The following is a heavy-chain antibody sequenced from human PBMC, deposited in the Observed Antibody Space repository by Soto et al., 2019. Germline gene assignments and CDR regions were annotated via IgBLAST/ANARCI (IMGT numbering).Heavy chain of an antibody. CDR3: ARGCSGGSCYFDY. Sequence: SETLSLTCAVSGGSISSGGYSWSWIRHPPGKGLEWIGYIYHSGSTYYNPSLKSRVTISVDRSKNQFSLKLSSVTAADTAVYYCARGCSGGSCYFDYWGQGTLVTVSS. J-gene: IGHJ4*02. V-gene: IGHV4-30-2*01. CDR1: GGSISSGGYS. D-gene: IGHD2-15*01. CDR2: IYHSGST.